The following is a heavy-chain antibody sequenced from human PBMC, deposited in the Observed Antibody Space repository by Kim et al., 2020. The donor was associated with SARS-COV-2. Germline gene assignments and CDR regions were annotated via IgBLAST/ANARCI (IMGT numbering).Heavy chain of an antibody. Sequence: GGSLRLSCAASGFSFSSRGMTWVRQAPGRGLEWLSSISAGGDQTYYADSVRGRFTISRDNSKNTLYLQMNSLRAEDTAVYYCAKIGTPGNWSFDLWGRGT. CDR1: GFSFSSRG. J-gene: IGHJ2*01. CDR3: AKIGTPGNWSFDL. V-gene: IGHV3-23*01. D-gene: IGHD6-13*01. CDR2: ISAGGDQT.